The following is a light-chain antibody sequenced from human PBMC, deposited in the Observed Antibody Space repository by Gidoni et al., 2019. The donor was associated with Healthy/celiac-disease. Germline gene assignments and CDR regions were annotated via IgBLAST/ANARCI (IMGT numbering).Light chain of an antibody. CDR3: QQSYSTLWT. CDR2: AAS. J-gene: IGKJ1*01. CDR1: QSISSY. V-gene: IGKV1-39*01. Sequence: DIQMTQSPSSLSASVGDRVTITCRASQSISSYLNWYQQKPGKAHKLLIYAASSLQSGVPSRFSGSGSGTDFTLTISSLRPEDFATYYCQQSYSTLWTFGQGTKVEIK.